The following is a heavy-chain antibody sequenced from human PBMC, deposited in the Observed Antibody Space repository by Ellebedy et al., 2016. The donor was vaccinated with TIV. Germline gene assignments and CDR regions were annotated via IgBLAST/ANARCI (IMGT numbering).Heavy chain of an antibody. Sequence: GESLKISCAASGFTFSSYWMHWVRQAPGKGLVWVSRINSDGSSTSYADSVKGRFTISRDNAKNTLYLQMNSLRAEDTAVYYCACWSGDWNGPFDYWGPGTPVTVST. CDR3: ACWSGDWNGPFDY. CDR2: INSDGSST. D-gene: IGHD2-21*02. V-gene: IGHV3-74*01. J-gene: IGHJ4*02. CDR1: GFTFSSYW.